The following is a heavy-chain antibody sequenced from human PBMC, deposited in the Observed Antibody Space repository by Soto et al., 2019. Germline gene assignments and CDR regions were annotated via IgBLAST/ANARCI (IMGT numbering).Heavy chain of an antibody. CDR3: ARPARTAMVTYYYGLDV. CDR2: IYPGDSDT. CDR1: GYNFDSYC. Sequence: GESLKVCCRGSGYNFDSYCIVWVRQMPGKGLEWMGIIYPGDSDTRYSPSFQGQVTISADKSINTAYLQWSSMKASDTAIYYCARPARTAMVTYYYGLDVWSQGTTVTDSS. V-gene: IGHV5-51*01. J-gene: IGHJ6*02. D-gene: IGHD5-18*01.